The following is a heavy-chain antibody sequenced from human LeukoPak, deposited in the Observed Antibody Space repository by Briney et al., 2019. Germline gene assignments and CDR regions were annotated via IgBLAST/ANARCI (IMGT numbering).Heavy chain of an antibody. CDR3: ASSDDSSGSWYFDL. Sequence: GGSLRLSCAASGXTFSSYSMNWVRQAPGKGLEWVSSISSSSSYIYYADSVKGRFTISRDKAKNSLYLQMNSLRAEDTAVYYCASSDDSSGSWYFDLWGRGTLVTVSS. J-gene: IGHJ2*01. D-gene: IGHD3-22*01. CDR2: ISSSSSYI. CDR1: GXTFSSYS. V-gene: IGHV3-21*01.